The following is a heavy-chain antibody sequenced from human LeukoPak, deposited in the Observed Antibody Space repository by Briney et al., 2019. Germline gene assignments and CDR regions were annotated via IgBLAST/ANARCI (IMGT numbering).Heavy chain of an antibody. CDR1: GGTFSSYA. D-gene: IGHD2-8*01. J-gene: IGHJ3*02. CDR3: ASGVNGDAFDI. CDR2: IIPIFGTA. Sequence: SVKVSCKASGGTFSSYAISWVRQAPGQGLEWMGRIIPIFGTANYAQKLQGRVTMTTDTSTSTAYMELRSLRSDDTAVYYCASGVNGDAFDIWGQGTMVTVSS. V-gene: IGHV1-69*05.